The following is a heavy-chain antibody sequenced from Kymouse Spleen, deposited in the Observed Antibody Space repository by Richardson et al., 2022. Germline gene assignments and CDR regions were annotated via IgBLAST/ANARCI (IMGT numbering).Heavy chain of an antibody. CDR2: IWYDGSNK. V-gene: IGHV3-33*01. CDR3: ARRGSATLGSHYFDY. J-gene: IGHJ4*02. D-gene: IGHD5-18,IGHD1-26*01,IGHD5-18*01. CDR1: GFTFSSYG. Sequence: QVQLVESGGGVVQPGRSLRLSCAASGFTFSSYGMHWVRQAPGKGLEWVAVIWYDGSNKYYADSVKGRFTISRDNSKNTLYLQMNSLRAEDTAVYYCARRGSATLGSHYFDYWGQGTLVTVSS.